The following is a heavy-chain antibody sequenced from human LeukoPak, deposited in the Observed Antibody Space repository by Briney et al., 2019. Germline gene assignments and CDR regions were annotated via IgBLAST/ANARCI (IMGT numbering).Heavy chain of an antibody. CDR2: INPLSGGT. CDR1: GYTFAGYY. CDR3: AKAQEWLPHLVEYYFDY. Sequence: ASVKVSCKASGYTFAGYYIHWVRQAPGQGLEWMGWINPLSGGTNYAQTFQGRVTITTDTSISTAYMDLSRLTSDDPAVYYWAKAQEWLPHLVEYYFDYWGQGILVTVSS. D-gene: IGHD3-3*01. V-gene: IGHV1-2*02. J-gene: IGHJ4*02.